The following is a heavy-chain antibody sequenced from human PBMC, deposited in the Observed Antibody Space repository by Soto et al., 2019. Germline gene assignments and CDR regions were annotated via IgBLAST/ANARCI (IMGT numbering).Heavy chain of an antibody. CDR3: AKDRTHCSGGSCYSYYYYGMDV. CDR2: ISYDGSNK. J-gene: IGHJ6*02. D-gene: IGHD2-15*01. Sequence: QVQLVESGGGVVQPGRSLRLSCAASGFTFSSYGMHWVRQAPGKGLEWVAVISYDGSNKYYADSVKGRFTISRDNSKNTLYLQMNSLRAEDTAVYYCAKDRTHCSGGSCYSYYYYGMDVWGQGTTVTVSS. CDR1: GFTFSSYG. V-gene: IGHV3-30*18.